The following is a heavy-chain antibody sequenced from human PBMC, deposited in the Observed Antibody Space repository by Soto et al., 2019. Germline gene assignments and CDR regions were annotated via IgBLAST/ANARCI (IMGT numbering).Heavy chain of an antibody. CDR1: GFTFSSYG. Sequence: QVQLVESGGGVVQPGRSLRLSCAASGFTFSSYGMHWVRQAPGKGLEWVAVIWYDGSNKYYADSVKGRFTISRDSSKNTLYLQMNSLRAEDTAVYYCARDRDYGDYLDYWGQGTLVTVSS. CDR2: IWYDGSNK. J-gene: IGHJ4*02. D-gene: IGHD4-17*01. V-gene: IGHV3-33*01. CDR3: ARDRDYGDYLDY.